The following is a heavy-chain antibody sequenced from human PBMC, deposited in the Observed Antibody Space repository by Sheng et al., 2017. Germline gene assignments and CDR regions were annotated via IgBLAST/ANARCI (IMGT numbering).Heavy chain of an antibody. CDR1: GGSFSGYY. D-gene: IGHD6-25*01. J-gene: IGHJ4*02. CDR2: INHSGST. CDR3: ASGGPAAFDY. V-gene: IGHV4-34*01. Sequence: QVQLQQWGAGLLKPSETLSLTCAVYGGSFSGYYWSWIRQPPGKGLEWIGEINHSGSTNYNPSLKSRVTISVDTSKNQFSLKLSSVTAADTAVYYCASGGPAAFDYWGQGTLVTVSS.